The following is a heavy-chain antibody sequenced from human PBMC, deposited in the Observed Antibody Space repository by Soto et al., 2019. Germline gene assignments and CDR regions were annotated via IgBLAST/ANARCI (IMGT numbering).Heavy chain of an antibody. J-gene: IGHJ6*02. CDR3: AREDDYGYRYINYGLDV. D-gene: IGHD4-17*01. Sequence: GGSLRLSCAASGFTFNIYALHWVCQAPGKGLEWVAVISFDGTKKYYSDSVKGRFTISRDNLKNTLYLQMNNLRVEDAALYFCAREDDYGYRYINYGLDVWGQGTTVTVSS. V-gene: IGHV3-30-3*01. CDR2: ISFDGTKK. CDR1: GFTFNIYA.